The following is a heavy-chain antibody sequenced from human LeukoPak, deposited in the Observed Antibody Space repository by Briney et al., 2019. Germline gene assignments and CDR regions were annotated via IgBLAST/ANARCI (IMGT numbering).Heavy chain of an antibody. Sequence: EASVKVSCKASGYTFTGYYMHWVRQAPGQGLEWMGWINPNSGGTNYAQKFQGRVTMTRDTSISTAYMELSRLRSDDTAVYYCARDLVYGTTTVTRWGGFLVGAFDIWGQGTMVTVSS. CDR1: GYTFTGYY. CDR2: INPNSGGT. D-gene: IGHD4-17*01. J-gene: IGHJ3*02. V-gene: IGHV1-2*02. CDR3: ARDLVYGTTTVTRWGGFLVGAFDI.